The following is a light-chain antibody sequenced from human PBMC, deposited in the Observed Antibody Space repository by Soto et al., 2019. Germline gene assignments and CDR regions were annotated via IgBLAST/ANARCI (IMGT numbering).Light chain of an antibody. J-gene: IGKJ1*01. CDR2: GAS. V-gene: IGKV3-20*01. CDR3: QQYGSSPT. Sequence: EIVLTQSPCTLSLSPWERATLSCRASQSVSSSYLAWYQQKPGQAPRLLIYGASSRATGIPDRFSGSGSGTDFTLTISRLEPEDFAVYYCQQYGSSPTFGQGTKVEIK. CDR1: QSVSSSY.